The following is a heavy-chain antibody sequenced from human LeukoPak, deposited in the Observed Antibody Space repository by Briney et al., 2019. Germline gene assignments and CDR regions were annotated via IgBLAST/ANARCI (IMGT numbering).Heavy chain of an antibody. Sequence: GESLKISCKGSGYSFTSYWIGWVRQMPGKGLEWMGIIYPGDSDTRYSPSFQGQVTISADKSISTAYLQWSSLKASDTAMYYCAKNNYVRGIYWYFAYGAQGPLFTVPS. D-gene: IGHD3-10*02. V-gene: IGHV5-51*01. J-gene: IGHJ4*02. CDR1: GYSFTSYW. CDR3: AKNNYVRGIYWYFAY. CDR2: IYPGDSDT.